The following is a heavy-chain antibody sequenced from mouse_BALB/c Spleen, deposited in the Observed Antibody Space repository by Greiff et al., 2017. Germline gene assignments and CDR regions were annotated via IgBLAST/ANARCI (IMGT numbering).Heavy chain of an antibody. Sequence: VQLQESGPGLVAPSQSLSITCTVSGFSLTSYGVHWVRQPPGKGLEWLGVIWAGGSTNYNSALMSRLSISKDNSKSQVFLKMNSLQTDDTAMYYYASLWSSDAYWGQGTLVTVSA. V-gene: IGHV2-9*02. CDR3: ASLWSSDAY. CDR1: GFSLTSYG. CDR2: IWAGGST. D-gene: IGHD1-1*02. J-gene: IGHJ3*01.